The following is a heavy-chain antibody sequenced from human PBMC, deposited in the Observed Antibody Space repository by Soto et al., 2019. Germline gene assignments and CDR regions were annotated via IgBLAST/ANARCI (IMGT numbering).Heavy chain of an antibody. CDR2: ISSSSSTI. Sequence: PGGSLRLSCAASGFTFSSYSMNWVRQAPGKGLEWVSYISSSSSTIYYADSVKGRFTISRDNSKNTLYLQMNSLRAEDTAVYYCAKDLYYYDSSGLLAWGQGTLVTVSS. J-gene: IGHJ5*02. CDR1: GFTFSSYS. D-gene: IGHD3-22*01. CDR3: AKDLYYYDSSGLLA. V-gene: IGHV3-48*01.